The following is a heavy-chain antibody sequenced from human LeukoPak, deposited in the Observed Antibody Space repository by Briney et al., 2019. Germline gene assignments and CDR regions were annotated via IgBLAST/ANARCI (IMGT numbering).Heavy chain of an antibody. D-gene: IGHD3-22*01. CDR3: ARDPYYDSSGYPDY. Sequence: ASVKVSCKASVYTFTSYGISWVRQPPGQGLEWMGWISAYNGNTNYEQKLQGRVTMTTDTYTSTAYMELRRLRSDDTGVYYCARDPYYDSSGYPDYWGQGTLVTVSS. J-gene: IGHJ4*02. CDR2: ISAYNGNT. CDR1: VYTFTSYG. V-gene: IGHV1-18*01.